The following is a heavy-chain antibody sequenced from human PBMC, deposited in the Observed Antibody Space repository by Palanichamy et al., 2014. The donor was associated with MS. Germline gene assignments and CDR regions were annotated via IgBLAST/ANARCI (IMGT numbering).Heavy chain of an antibody. CDR2: IYQSGNT. V-gene: IGHV4-38-2*02. CDR3: ARDSPLQAGVARGIYYYGMDV. Sequence: QVQLQESGPGLVKPSETRPSPALSLVTPSTLVTTGGWIRQPPGKGLEWIGSIYQSGNTFYNPSLKSRVTISVDTSKNQFSLKLSSVTAADTAVYYCARDSPLQAGVARGIYYYGMDVWGQGTTVTVSS. D-gene: IGHD3-3*01. CDR1: VTPSTLVTT. J-gene: IGHJ6*02.